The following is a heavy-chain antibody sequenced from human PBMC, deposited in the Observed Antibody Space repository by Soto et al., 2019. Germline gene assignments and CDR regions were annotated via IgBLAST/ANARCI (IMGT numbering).Heavy chain of an antibody. Sequence: KTSETLSLTCTVSGGSISSSSYYWGWIRQPPWKGLEWIGRIYYSGSTYYNPSLKSRVTISVDTSKNQFSLKLSSVTAADTPVYYCARHSFRADRPLGHGAFDIWGQGTMVTV. CDR2: IYYSGST. D-gene: IGHD6-6*01. CDR1: GGSISSSSYY. CDR3: ARHSFRADRPLGHGAFDI. V-gene: IGHV4-39*01. J-gene: IGHJ3*02.